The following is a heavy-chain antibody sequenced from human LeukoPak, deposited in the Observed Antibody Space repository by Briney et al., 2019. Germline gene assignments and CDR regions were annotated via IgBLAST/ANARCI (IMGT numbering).Heavy chain of an antibody. V-gene: IGHV4-30-4*01. CDR2: IYYSGST. CDR1: GVSISSGDYY. J-gene: IGHJ4*02. Sequence: SETLSLTCTVSGVSISSGDYYWSWIRQPPGKGLEWIGYIYYSGSTYYNPSLKSRVTISVDTSKNQFSLKLSSVTAADTAVYYCAREGTARIDYWGQGTLVTVSS. CDR3: AREGTARIDY. D-gene: IGHD2/OR15-2a*01.